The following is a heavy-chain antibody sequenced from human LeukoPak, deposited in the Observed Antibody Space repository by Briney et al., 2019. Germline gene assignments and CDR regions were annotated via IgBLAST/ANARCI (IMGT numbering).Heavy chain of an antibody. CDR3: ARVLLEGEDY. V-gene: IGHV3-21*01. Sequence: GGSLRLSCAASGFTFSSYSMNWVRQAPGKGLEWASSISSSSSYIYYADSVKGRFTISRDNAKNSLYLQMNSLRAEDTAVYYCARVLLEGEDYWGQGTLVTVSS. D-gene: IGHD1-1*01. CDR1: GFTFSSYS. J-gene: IGHJ4*02. CDR2: ISSSSSYI.